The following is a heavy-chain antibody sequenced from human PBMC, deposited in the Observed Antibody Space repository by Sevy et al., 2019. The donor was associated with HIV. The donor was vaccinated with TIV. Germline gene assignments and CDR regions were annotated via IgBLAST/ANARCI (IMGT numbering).Heavy chain of an antibody. Sequence: GGSLRLSCAASGFTFSNFAMGWVRQAPGKGLDWISVISGTGDYTYYEDSVKGLFTMSRDNSKNTLFLQMNSLRAEDTAIFYCAKKMGGGSGMAFLVDYWGQGTLVTVSS. J-gene: IGHJ4*02. CDR1: GFTFSNFA. V-gene: IGHV3-23*01. CDR2: ISGTGDYT. D-gene: IGHD5-18*01. CDR3: AKKMGGGSGMAFLVDY.